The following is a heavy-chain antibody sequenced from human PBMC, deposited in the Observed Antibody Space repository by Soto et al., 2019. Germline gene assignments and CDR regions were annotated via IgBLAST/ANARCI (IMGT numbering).Heavy chain of an antibody. D-gene: IGHD3-22*01. Sequence: EVRLLESGGGLVQPGGSLRLSCSASGSTFSSYAMTWVRRAPGKGLQWVSVISGTGGSTYYADSVKGRFTISRDNSKYMFYLAMNSLGAEDAAAYYCAKGITMLVVVIKTWGQGTLVSVSS. CDR3: AKGITMLVVVIKT. CDR1: GSTFSSYA. J-gene: IGHJ5*02. V-gene: IGHV3-23*01. CDR2: ISGTGGST.